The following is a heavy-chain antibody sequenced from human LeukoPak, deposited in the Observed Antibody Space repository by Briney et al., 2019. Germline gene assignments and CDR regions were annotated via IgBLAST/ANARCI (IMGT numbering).Heavy chain of an antibody. Sequence: SETLSLTCTVSGGSISSYYWSWIRQPPGKGLEWIGYIYYSGSTNYNPSLKSRVTISVDTSKNQFSLKLSSVTAADTAVYYCARGGLGLVRGVMGRYYYGMDVWGQGTTVTVSS. CDR1: GGSISSYY. CDR2: IYYSGST. V-gene: IGHV4-59*01. J-gene: IGHJ6*02. CDR3: ARGGLGLVRGVMGRYYYGMDV. D-gene: IGHD3-10*01.